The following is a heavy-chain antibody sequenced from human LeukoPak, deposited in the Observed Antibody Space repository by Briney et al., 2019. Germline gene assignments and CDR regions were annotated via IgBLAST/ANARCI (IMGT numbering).Heavy chain of an antibody. V-gene: IGHV4-39*01. CDR1: GGSISSSSYY. Sequence: PSETLSLTCTVSGGSISSSSYYWGWIRQPPGKGLEWIGSIYYSGSTYYNPSLKSRVTISVDTSKNQFSLKLSSVTAADTAVYYCARVRGYPEYYFDYWGQGTLVTVSS. CDR2: IYYSGST. D-gene: IGHD2-15*01. CDR3: ARVRGYPEYYFDY. J-gene: IGHJ4*02.